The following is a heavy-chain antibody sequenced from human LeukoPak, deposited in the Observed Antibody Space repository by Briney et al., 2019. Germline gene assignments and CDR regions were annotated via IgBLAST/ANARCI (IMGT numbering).Heavy chain of an antibody. CDR3: AKVRGVAEYFQH. J-gene: IGHJ1*01. Sequence: QPGGSLRLSCAASGFTFSSYAMSWVRQPPGKGLEWVSAISGSGGSTYYAASVKGRYTISRDNSKNTLYLQMNSLRAEHTAVYYCAKVRGVAEYFQHWGQGTLVTASS. D-gene: IGHD2-15*01. CDR1: GFTFSSYA. V-gene: IGHV3-23*01. CDR2: ISGSGGST.